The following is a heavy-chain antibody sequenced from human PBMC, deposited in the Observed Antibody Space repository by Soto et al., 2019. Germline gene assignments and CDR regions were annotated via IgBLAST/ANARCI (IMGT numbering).Heavy chain of an antibody. CDR3: LRWNGFGDR. V-gene: IGHV3-23*01. CDR2: FSGGGGGT. CDR1: GFIISDYG. J-gene: IGHJ5*02. Sequence: EVQLLDSGGGLVQPGGSLRLSCAVSGFIISDYGVTWVRQAPGKGLEWVSGFSGGGGGTFYADSVKGRFTISRDDPKNTAYLQMNSLGAEDTAVYYCLRWNGFGDRWGQGTLVTVSS. D-gene: IGHD1-1*01.